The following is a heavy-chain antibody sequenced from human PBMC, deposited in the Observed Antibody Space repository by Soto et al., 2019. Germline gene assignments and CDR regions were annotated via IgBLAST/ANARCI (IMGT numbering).Heavy chain of an antibody. CDR1: GITISNYP. J-gene: IGHJ4*02. CDR3: VKDDGGYPSTAPH. V-gene: IGHV3-23*01. CDR2: ISGSGDRT. Sequence: EVQLLESGGGLVQPGGSLRLSCAASGITISNYPMSWVRQPPGKGLDWVSGISGSGDRTYYADSAKDRFTISKDISKNLLSLQLDSLRVEDTAVYFCVKDDGGYPSTAPHWGQGTLVTVSS. D-gene: IGHD3-22*01.